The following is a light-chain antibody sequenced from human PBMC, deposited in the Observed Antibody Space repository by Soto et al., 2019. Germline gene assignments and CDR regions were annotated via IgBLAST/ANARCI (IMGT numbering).Light chain of an antibody. CDR3: SSYTISSALV. J-gene: IGLJ1*01. V-gene: IGLV2-14*01. Sequence: QSALTQPASVSGSPGQSITISCTGTSSDVGGYNYVSWYQQHPGKAPKLMIYEVSDRPSGVSNRFSGSKSGNTASLTISGLQAEDEADEYCSSYTISSALVFGTGTKLTVL. CDR2: EVS. CDR1: SSDVGGYNY.